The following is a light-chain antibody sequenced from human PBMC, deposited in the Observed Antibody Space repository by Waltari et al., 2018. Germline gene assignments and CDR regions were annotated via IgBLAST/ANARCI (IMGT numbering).Light chain of an antibody. Sequence: QSGLTQPRSVSGSPGPSVTISCTGLRSEDCDHKYVSWYQQHPGKAPKPMIYDGNKRPSGVPDRFSGSKSANTASLTISGLQAEDEADYSCCSYAGSYVIFGEGTKLTVL. V-gene: IGLV2-11*01. J-gene: IGLJ2*01. CDR2: DGN. CDR1: RSEDCDHKY. CDR3: CSYAGSYVI.